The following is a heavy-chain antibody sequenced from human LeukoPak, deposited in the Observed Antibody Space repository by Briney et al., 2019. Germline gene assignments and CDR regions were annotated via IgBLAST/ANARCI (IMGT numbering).Heavy chain of an antibody. CDR1: GGSFSGYY. V-gene: IGHV4-34*01. D-gene: IGHD2-21*02. J-gene: IGHJ4*02. CDR3: ARDFLVTAFDY. CDR2: INHSGST. Sequence: SETLSLTCAVYGGSFSGYYWSWIRQPPGKGLEWIGEINHSGSTNYNPSLKSRVTISVDTSKNQFSLKLSSVTAADTAVYYCARDFLVTAFDYWGQGTLVTVSS.